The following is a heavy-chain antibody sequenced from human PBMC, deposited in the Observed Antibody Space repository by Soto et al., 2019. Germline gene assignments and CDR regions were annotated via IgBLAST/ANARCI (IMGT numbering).Heavy chain of an antibody. D-gene: IGHD4-17*01. CDR3: ARRLYGDYLDY. J-gene: IGHJ4*02. CDR2: IYYSGST. CDR1: GSSISSYY. Sequence: SETLSHTCTVSGSSISSYYWSWIRQPPGKGLEWIGYIYYSGSTNYNPSLKSRVTISVDTSKNQFSLKLSSVTAADTAVYYCARRLYGDYLDYWGQGTLVTVS. V-gene: IGHV4-59*01.